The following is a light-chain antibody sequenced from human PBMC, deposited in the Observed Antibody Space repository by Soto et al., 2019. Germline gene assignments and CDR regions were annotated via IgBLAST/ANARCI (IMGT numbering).Light chain of an antibody. Sequence: EIVLTQSPGTLSLSPGERATLSCRASQSVSSSYLAWYQQKPGQAPRLLIYGASSRATGIPDRFSGSGSGTDFTLAISELEADDFAVYYCQQYGSSLLTFGGGTKVEIK. CDR3: QQYGSSLLT. V-gene: IGKV3-20*01. J-gene: IGKJ4*01. CDR2: GAS. CDR1: QSVSSSY.